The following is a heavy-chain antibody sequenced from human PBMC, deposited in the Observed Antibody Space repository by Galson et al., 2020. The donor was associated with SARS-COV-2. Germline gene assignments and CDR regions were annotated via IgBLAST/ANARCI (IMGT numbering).Heavy chain of an antibody. J-gene: IGHJ3*02. V-gene: IGHV4-59*01. CDR2: IYYSGST. CDR3: ARGDPYDSSDEDAFDI. D-gene: IGHD3-22*01. CDR1: GGSISSYY. Sequence: SETLSLTCTVSGGSISSYYWSWIRQPPGKGLEWIGSIYYSGSTNYNPSLKSRVTISVDASKNQFSLKLSSVTAADTAVYYCARGDPYDSSDEDAFDIWGQGTMVTVSS.